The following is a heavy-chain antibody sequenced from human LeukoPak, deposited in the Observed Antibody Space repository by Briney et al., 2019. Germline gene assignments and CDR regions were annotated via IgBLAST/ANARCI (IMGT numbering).Heavy chain of an antibody. V-gene: IGHV4-4*07. Sequence: SETPSLTCTVSGGSINSYYWTWIRQSAEKGLEWIGRIHFSGSTNYNPALKSRVAISLDDSKNQFSLKLRSVTAADTAVYFCARDDSSRDDSSGYHVWGRGTLVTVSS. D-gene: IGHD3-22*01. CDR3: ARDDSSRDDSSGYHV. CDR1: GGSINSYY. CDR2: IHFSGST. J-gene: IGHJ4*02.